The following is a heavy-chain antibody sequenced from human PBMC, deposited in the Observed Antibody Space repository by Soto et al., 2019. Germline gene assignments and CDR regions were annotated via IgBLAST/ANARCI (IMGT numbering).Heavy chain of an antibody. CDR2: IIPIFGTA. V-gene: IGHV1-69*13. Sequence: PVKVSCKASGGTFSSYAISWVRQAPGQGLEWMGGIIPIFGTANYAQKFQGRVTITADESTSTAYMELSSLRSEDTAVYYCARRVVVTAISDENYYYYGMDVWGQGTTVTVSS. D-gene: IGHD2-21*02. CDR1: GGTFSSYA. CDR3: ARRVVVTAISDENYYYYGMDV. J-gene: IGHJ6*02.